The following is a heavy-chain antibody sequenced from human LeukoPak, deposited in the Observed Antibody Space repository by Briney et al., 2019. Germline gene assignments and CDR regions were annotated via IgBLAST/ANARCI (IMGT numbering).Heavy chain of an antibody. J-gene: IGHJ4*02. D-gene: IGHD1-14*01. Sequence: GASLRLSCAASGFTFSSYAMSWVRQAPGKGLEWVSAISGSGGSTYYADSVKGRFTISRDNSKNTLYLQMNSLRAEDTAVYYCAKPDHGYPERPDYFDYWGQGTLVTVTS. V-gene: IGHV3-23*01. CDR1: GFTFSSYA. CDR3: AKPDHGYPERPDYFDY. CDR2: ISGSGGST.